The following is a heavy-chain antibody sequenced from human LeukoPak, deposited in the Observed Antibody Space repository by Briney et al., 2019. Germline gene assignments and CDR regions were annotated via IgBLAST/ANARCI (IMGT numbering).Heavy chain of an antibody. Sequence: GGSLRLSCAASGFTFSSYGMHWVRQAPGKGLEWVSTITRSNSYIYYADSVRGRFTISRDNAKNSLYLQMSSLRAEDTAVYYCARDDTTMILNLWGRGTLVTVSS. CDR2: ITRSNSYI. CDR3: ARDDTTMILNL. CDR1: GFTFSSYG. V-gene: IGHV3-21*01. J-gene: IGHJ2*01. D-gene: IGHD3-22*01.